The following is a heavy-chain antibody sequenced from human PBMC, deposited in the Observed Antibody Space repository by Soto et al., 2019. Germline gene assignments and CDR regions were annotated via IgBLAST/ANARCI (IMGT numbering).Heavy chain of an antibody. CDR2: IIPIFGTA. J-gene: IGHJ4*02. CDR3: ARGRELLDY. D-gene: IGHD1-26*01. CDR1: GGIFSSYA. Sequence: ASVKVSCKASGGIFSSYAISWVRQAPGQGLEWMGGIIPIFGTANYAQKFQGRVTITADESTSTAYMELSSLRSEDTAVYYCARGRELLDYWGQGTLVTVSS. V-gene: IGHV1-69*13.